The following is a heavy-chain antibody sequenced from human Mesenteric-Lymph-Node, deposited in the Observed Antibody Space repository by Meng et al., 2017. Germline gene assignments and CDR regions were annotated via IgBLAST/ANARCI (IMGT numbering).Heavy chain of an antibody. V-gene: IGHV4-34*01. D-gene: IGHD4-23*01. J-gene: IGHJ4*02. CDR2: INNSGST. CDR3: ARHQRWLKFEGGFNY. CDR1: GGALSGYD. Sequence: VQLQQWGWGALKPSESLALSCACYGGALSGYDCSWIRQPPGKGLEWIGEINNSGSTNSNPSLKSRVPITVDTSKNQFSLKLSSVSAADTAVYYCARHQRWLKFEGGFNYWGQGTLVTVSS.